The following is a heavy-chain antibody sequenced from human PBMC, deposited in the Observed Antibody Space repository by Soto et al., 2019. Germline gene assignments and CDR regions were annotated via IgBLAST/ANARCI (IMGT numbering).Heavy chain of an antibody. CDR2: IYYSGRT. J-gene: IGHJ4*02. CDR1: GGPISSSTYY. CDR3: ARQGFGYLDFDS. D-gene: IGHD3-10*01. Sequence: QMQLQESGPGLVKPSETLSLTCTVSGGPISSSTYYWGWIRQPPGKGLEWLGSIYYSGRTYYNSSLKSRVTISVDTTKNQFSLKLNSVTAADTAVYYCARQGFGYLDFDSWGQGTRLTVSS. V-gene: IGHV4-39*01.